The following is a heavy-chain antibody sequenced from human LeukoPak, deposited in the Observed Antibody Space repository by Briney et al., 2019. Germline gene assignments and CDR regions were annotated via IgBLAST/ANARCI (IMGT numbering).Heavy chain of an antibody. J-gene: IGHJ3*02. Sequence: PGGSLRLSCAASGFTFSSYAMSWVRQAPGKGLEWVSAISGSGGSTYYADSVKGRFTISRDNSKNTLYLQMNSLRAEDTAVYYCAKSPCVGDILTGTVCPPGRSSPDAFDIWGQGTMVTVSS. CDR1: GFTFSSYA. V-gene: IGHV3-23*01. CDR2: ISGSGGST. CDR3: AKSPCVGDILTGTVCPPGRSSPDAFDI. D-gene: IGHD3-9*01.